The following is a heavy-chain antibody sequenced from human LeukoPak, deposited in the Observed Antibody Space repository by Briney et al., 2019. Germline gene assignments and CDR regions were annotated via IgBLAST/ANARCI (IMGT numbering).Heavy chain of an antibody. J-gene: IGHJ6*02. CDR2: IWYDGSNK. CDR1: GFTFSSSG. CDR3: ARENPPGYSSGMDV. D-gene: IGHD6-13*01. V-gene: IGHV3-33*01. Sequence: GGSLRLSCAASGFTFSSSGMYWVRQAPGKGLEWVAVIWYDGSNKYYADSVKGRFTISRDNSKNTLYLQMYSLRAEDTAVYYCARENPPGYSSGMDVWGQGTTVTVSS.